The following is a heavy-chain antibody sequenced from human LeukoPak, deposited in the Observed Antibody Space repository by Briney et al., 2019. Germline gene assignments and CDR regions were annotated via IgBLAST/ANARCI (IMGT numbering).Heavy chain of an antibody. Sequence: GGSLRLSCAASGFTFSSYAMSWVRQAPGKGLEWVSAISGSGGSTYYADSVKGRFTISRDNSKNTLYLQMNSLRAEDTAVYYCARDGDDSSGYFSPFDYWGQGTLVAVSS. V-gene: IGHV3-23*01. CDR1: GFTFSSYA. D-gene: IGHD3-22*01. CDR2: ISGSGGST. J-gene: IGHJ4*02. CDR3: ARDGDDSSGYFSPFDY.